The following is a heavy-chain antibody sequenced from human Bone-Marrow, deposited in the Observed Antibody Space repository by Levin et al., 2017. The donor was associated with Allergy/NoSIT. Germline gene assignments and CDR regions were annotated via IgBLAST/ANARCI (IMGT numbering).Heavy chain of an antibody. Sequence: GESLKISCEASGFAFSAYAVHWARQTPGKGLEWVAVVSSDGTNRFQADSVKDRFTVSRDNTKNTLFLHMSGLKPEDTAVYYCFAGGNSDYWGQGSVVTVSP. CDR1: GFAFSAYA. CDR2: VSSDGTNR. D-gene: IGHD4-23*01. CDR3: FAGGNSDY. J-gene: IGHJ4*02. V-gene: IGHV3-30-3*01.